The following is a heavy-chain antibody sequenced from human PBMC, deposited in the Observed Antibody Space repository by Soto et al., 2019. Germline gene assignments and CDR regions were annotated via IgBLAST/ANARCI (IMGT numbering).Heavy chain of an antibody. CDR2: IKSKTDGGTT. CDR1: GFTFSNAW. J-gene: IGHJ3*02. CDR3: TTVIVVVVAATLGGAFDI. Sequence: SLRLSCAASGFTFSNAWMNWVRQAPGKGLEWVGRIKSKTDGGTTDYAAPVKGRFTISRDDSKNTLYLQMNSLKTEDTAVYYCTTVIVVVVAATLGGAFDIWGQGTMVTVSS. D-gene: IGHD2-15*01. V-gene: IGHV3-15*07.